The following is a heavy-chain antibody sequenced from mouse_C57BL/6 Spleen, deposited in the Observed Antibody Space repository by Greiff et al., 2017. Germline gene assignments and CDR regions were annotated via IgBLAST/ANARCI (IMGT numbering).Heavy chain of an antibody. CDR3: TTHPHYYGRSPYWYFDV. V-gene: IGHV14-4*01. D-gene: IGHD1-1*01. CDR2: IDPENGDT. J-gene: IGHJ1*03. CDR1: GFNIKDDY. Sequence: VQLQQSGAELVRPGASVKLSCTASGFNIKDDYMHWVKQRPEQGLEWIGWIDPENGDTEYASKFQGKATITADTSANTAYLQLSSLTSEDTAVYYCTTHPHYYGRSPYWYFDVWGTGTTVTVSS.